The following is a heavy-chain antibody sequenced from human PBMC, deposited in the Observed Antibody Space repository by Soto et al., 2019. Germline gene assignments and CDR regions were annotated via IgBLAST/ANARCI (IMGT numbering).Heavy chain of an antibody. D-gene: IGHD3-10*01. CDR2: INPNSGGT. Sequence: ASVKVSCKASGYSFSSHYMHWVRQAPGQGLEWMGWINPNSGGTNYAQKFQGWVTMTRDTSISTAYMELSRLRSDDTAVYYCARDVLLWFGELSSSGGMDVWGQGTTVTVSS. J-gene: IGHJ6*02. V-gene: IGHV1-2*04. CDR1: GYSFSSHY. CDR3: ARDVLLWFGELSSSGGMDV.